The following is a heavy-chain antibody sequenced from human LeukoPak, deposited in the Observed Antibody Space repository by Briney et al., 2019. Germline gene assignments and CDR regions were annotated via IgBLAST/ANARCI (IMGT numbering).Heavy chain of an antibody. J-gene: IGHJ5*02. Sequence: GESLKISCKGSGYSFTSYWIGWVRQMPGKGLEWMGIIYPGDSDTRYSPSFQGQVTISADKSINTAYLQWSSLKASDTAMYYCARLGTYCSGGSCYFNWFDPWGQGTLVTVSS. CDR1: GYSFTSYW. D-gene: IGHD2-15*01. CDR2: IYPGDSDT. V-gene: IGHV5-51*01. CDR3: ARLGTYCSGGSCYFNWFDP.